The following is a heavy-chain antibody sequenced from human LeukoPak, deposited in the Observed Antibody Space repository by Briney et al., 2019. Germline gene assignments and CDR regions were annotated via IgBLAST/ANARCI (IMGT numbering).Heavy chain of an antibody. CDR2: IYHSGST. Sequence: SGTLSLTCAVSGGSISSSNWWSWVRQPPGKGLEWIGEIYHSGSTNYNPSLKSRVTISVDKSKNQFSLKLSSVTAADTAVYYCARDMIPAYGSGAIGPVDYWGQGTLVTVSS. CDR1: GGSISSSNW. J-gene: IGHJ4*02. D-gene: IGHD3-10*01. V-gene: IGHV4-4*02. CDR3: ARDMIPAYGSGAIGPVDY.